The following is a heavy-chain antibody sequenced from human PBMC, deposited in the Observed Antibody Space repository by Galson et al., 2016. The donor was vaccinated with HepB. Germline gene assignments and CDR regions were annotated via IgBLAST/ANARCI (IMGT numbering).Heavy chain of an antibody. CDR2: FAPENGET. CDR3: ASRSRSGSYYVGFDY. CDR1: GYSLIDLS. J-gene: IGHJ4*02. Sequence: SVKVSCKVSGYSLIDLSIHWVRQAPGKGLEWMGGFAPENGETVYTQKFQGRVTVTEDTSTDTAYMELSSLRSEDTAVYYCASRSRSGSYYVGFDYWGQGTQGTVSS. D-gene: IGHD3-10*01. V-gene: IGHV1-24*01.